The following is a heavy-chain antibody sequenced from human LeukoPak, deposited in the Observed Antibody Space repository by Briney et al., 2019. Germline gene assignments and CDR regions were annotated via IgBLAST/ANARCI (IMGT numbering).Heavy chain of an antibody. CDR2: ISSSSSYI. CDR1: GFTFSSYS. Sequence: AGSLRLSCAASGFTFSSYSMNWVRQAPGKGLEWVSSISSSSSYIYYADSVKGRFTITRDNAKNSLYLQVNSLRAEDTAVYYCAELGITMIGGVWGKGTTVTISS. CDR3: AELGITMIGGV. J-gene: IGHJ6*04. V-gene: IGHV3-21*01. D-gene: IGHD3-10*02.